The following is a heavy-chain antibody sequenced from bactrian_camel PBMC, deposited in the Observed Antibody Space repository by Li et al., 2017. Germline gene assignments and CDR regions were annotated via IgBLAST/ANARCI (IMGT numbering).Heavy chain of an antibody. V-gene: IGHV3S55*01. J-gene: IGHJ4*01. CDR3: ATGNIGTMTNDDNY. CDR1: GATYGHC. Sequence: VQLVESGGGSVQVGGSLKLSCAYSGATYGHCMGWFRQVPGNEREPLASIDSDGRTSVADSVKGRFTISQDGAKNTLYLHMNNLEPEDTAVYYCATGNIGTMTNDDNYWGQGTQVTVS. CDR2: IDSDGRT. D-gene: IGHD4*01.